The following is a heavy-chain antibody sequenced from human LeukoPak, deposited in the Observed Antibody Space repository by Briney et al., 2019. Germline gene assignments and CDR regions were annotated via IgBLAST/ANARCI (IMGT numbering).Heavy chain of an antibody. CDR2: ISGSGGST. D-gene: IGHD3-3*01. Sequence: PGGSLRPSCAASGFTFSSYAMSWVRQAPGKGLEWVSAISGSGGSTYYADSVKGRFTISRDNSKNTLYLQMNSLRAEDTAVYYCAKLSSYDFWSGYYNDYWGQGTLVTVSS. CDR1: GFTFSSYA. CDR3: AKLSSYDFWSGYYNDY. V-gene: IGHV3-23*01. J-gene: IGHJ4*02.